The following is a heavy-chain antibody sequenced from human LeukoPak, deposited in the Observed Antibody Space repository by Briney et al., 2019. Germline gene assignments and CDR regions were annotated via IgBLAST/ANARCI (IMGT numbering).Heavy chain of an antibody. D-gene: IGHD3-22*01. V-gene: IGHV3-9*03. J-gene: IGHJ4*02. CDR2: ISWNSGSI. CDR3: AKDESYDSSGFLDY. CDR1: GFTFDDYA. Sequence: GGSLRLSCAASGFTFDDYAMHWVRQAPGKGLEWVSGISWNSGSIGYADSVKGRFTISRDNAKNSLYLQMNSLRAEDMALYYCAKDESYDSSGFLDYWGQGTLVTVSS.